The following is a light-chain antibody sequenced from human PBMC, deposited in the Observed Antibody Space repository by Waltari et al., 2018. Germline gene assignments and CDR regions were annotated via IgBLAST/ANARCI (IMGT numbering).Light chain of an antibody. Sequence: DIQMTQSPSPVPASVGDRVTLTCRASQNINDWLAWYQQKPGKAPKLLIHMASTLDSGAQSRFSGSGLGTEFTLTINSLQPDDFSTYYCLQYDLHPWTFGQGTQVQIK. J-gene: IGKJ1*01. CDR1: QNINDW. CDR2: MAS. CDR3: LQYDLHPWT. V-gene: IGKV1-5*03.